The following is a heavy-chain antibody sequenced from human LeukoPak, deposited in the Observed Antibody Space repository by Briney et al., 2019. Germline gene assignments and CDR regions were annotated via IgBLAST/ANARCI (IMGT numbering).Heavy chain of an antibody. Sequence: SETLSLTCAVYGGSFSGYYWGWIRQPPGKGLGWIGEINHSGSTNYNPSLKSRVTISVDTSKNQFSLKLSSVTAADTAVYYCARGPTWAIAAAGTRRDRRFDYWGQGTLVTVSS. V-gene: IGHV4-34*01. D-gene: IGHD6-13*01. CDR2: INHSGST. CDR1: GGSFSGYY. CDR3: ARGPTWAIAAAGTRRDRRFDY. J-gene: IGHJ4*02.